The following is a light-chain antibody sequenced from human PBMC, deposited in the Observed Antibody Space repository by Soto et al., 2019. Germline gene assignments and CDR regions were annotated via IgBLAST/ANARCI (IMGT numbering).Light chain of an antibody. CDR2: AAS. J-gene: IGKJ1*01. V-gene: IGKV1-8*01. CDR3: QQYETFSGT. Sequence: AIRMTQSPSSFSASTGDRVTITCRASHGISSYLAWYQQKPGKAPKLLIYAASALPRGVPSRFSGSGSGTKFTLTIASLQPDDFATYYCQQYETFSGTFGPGTKVDIK. CDR1: HGISSY.